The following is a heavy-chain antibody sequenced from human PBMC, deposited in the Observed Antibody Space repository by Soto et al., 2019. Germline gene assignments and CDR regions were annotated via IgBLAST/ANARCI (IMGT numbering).Heavy chain of an antibody. D-gene: IGHD6-25*01. CDR2: INAGNGDT. V-gene: IGHV1-3*01. CDR1: GYTFTTYS. J-gene: IGHJ4*01. CDR3: ARGASSGWPLDY. Sequence: ASVKVSCKASGYTFTTYSMHWVRQAPGQRLEWMGWINAGNGDTQHSQKFQGRVTITRDTSAITAYMEVNSLRSEDTAVYYCARGASSGWPLDYWGQGTLVTVS.